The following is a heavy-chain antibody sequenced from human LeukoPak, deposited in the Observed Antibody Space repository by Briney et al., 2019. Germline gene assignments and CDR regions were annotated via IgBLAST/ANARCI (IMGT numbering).Heavy chain of an antibody. Sequence: PGGSLRLSCAASGFTFISYGMHWVRQAPGKGLEWVSAISGSGGSTYYADSVKGRFTISRDNSKNTLYLQMNSLRAEDTAVYYCALRYSGSYYGQSFHAFDIWGQGTMVTVSS. CDR2: ISGSGGST. V-gene: IGHV3-23*01. CDR3: ALRYSGSYYGQSFHAFDI. CDR1: GFTFISYG. J-gene: IGHJ3*02. D-gene: IGHD1-26*01.